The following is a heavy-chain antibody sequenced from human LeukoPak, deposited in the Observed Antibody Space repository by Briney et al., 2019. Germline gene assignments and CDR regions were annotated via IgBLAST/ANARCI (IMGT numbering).Heavy chain of an antibody. D-gene: IGHD6-25*01. CDR2: IFYSGHT. Sequence: PSETLSLTCSVSGGFNSRYYWSWIRQPLGKGLEWLVNIFYSGHTNYNASLTSRIRMSVDTSKAQFSLELASVIAADTAVYYCARIDPLGFFDQWGPGILVTVSS. J-gene: IGHJ4*02. V-gene: IGHV4-59*12. CDR1: GGFNSRYY. CDR3: ARIDPLGFFDQ.